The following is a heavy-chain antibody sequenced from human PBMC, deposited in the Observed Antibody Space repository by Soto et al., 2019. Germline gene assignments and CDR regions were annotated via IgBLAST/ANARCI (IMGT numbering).Heavy chain of an antibody. Sequence: SVKVSCKASGGTFSSYTISWVRQAPGQGLEWMGRIIPILGIANYAQKFQGRVTITADKSTSTAYMELSSLRSEDTAVYYCARGGTYYYDSSGYYTAEYFQHWGQGTLVTVSS. CDR3: ARGGTYYYDSSGYYTAEYFQH. CDR2: IIPILGIA. D-gene: IGHD3-22*01. CDR1: GGTFSSYT. V-gene: IGHV1-69*02. J-gene: IGHJ1*01.